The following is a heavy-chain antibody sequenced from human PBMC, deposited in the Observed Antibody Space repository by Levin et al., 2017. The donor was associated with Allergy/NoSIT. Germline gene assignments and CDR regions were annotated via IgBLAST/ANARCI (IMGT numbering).Heavy chain of an antibody. J-gene: IGHJ4*02. D-gene: IGHD3-22*01. Sequence: GESLKISCAASGFTFSSYGMHWVRQAPGKGLEWVAVIWYDGSNKYYADSVKGRFTISRDNSKNTLYLQMNSLRAEDTAVYYCARDLHYYDSSGYYSHFDYWGQGTLVTVSS. CDR1: GFTFSSYG. V-gene: IGHV3-33*01. CDR2: IWYDGSNK. CDR3: ARDLHYYDSSGYYSHFDY.